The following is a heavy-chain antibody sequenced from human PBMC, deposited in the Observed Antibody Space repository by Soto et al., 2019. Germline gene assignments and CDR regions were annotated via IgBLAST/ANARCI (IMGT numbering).Heavy chain of an antibody. V-gene: IGHV3-74*01. CDR3: ARGWVEGLSRQPPTDY. CDR1: VFTFIRYW. J-gene: IGHJ4*02. Sequence: PGWSLRLSCASSVFTFIRYWMQWVRQAPGKGLVWVSRIDSYGSATSQVDSVEGRFTISRDNAKNTLYLQMDSLRAEDTAVYYCARGWVEGLSRQPPTDYWGQGTLVTVSS. CDR2: IDSYGSAT. D-gene: IGHD3-3*01.